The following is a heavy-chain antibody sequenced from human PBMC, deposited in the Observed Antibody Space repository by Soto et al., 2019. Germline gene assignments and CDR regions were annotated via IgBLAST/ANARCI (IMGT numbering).Heavy chain of an antibody. Sequence: QVQLVESGGGVVQPGRSLRLSCAASGFTFSSYGMHWVRQAPGKGLEWVAVIWYDGSNKYYADSVKGRFTISRDNSKNTLYLQMNSLRAEDTAVYYCARDYYDSSGYYYVDYWGQGTLVTASS. CDR3: ARDYYDSSGYYYVDY. D-gene: IGHD3-22*01. V-gene: IGHV3-33*01. CDR2: IWYDGSNK. J-gene: IGHJ4*02. CDR1: GFTFSSYG.